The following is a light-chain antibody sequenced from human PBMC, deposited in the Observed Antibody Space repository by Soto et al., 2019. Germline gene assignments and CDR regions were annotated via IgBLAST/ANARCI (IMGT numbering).Light chain of an antibody. CDR2: DAS. CDR3: QQRSNWPIT. Sequence: IVMTQSPVTLSVSPGERATLSCRASQSVSSYLAWYQQKPGQAPRLLIYDASNRATGIPARFSGSGSGTNFTLTISSLEPEDFAVYYCQQRSNWPITFGQGTRLEIK. CDR1: QSVSSY. J-gene: IGKJ5*01. V-gene: IGKV3-11*01.